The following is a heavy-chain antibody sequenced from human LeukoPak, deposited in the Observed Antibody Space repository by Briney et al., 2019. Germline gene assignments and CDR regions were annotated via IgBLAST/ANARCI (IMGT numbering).Heavy chain of an antibody. J-gene: IGHJ3*02. D-gene: IGHD6-13*01. V-gene: IGHV3-21*01. CDR3: AKDWTRIAAAGFDAFDI. CDR1: GFTFSSYS. Sequence: TGGSLRLSCAASGFTFSSYSMNWVRQAPGKGLEWVSSISSSSSYIYYADSVKGRFTISRDNAKNSLYLQMNSLRAEDTAVYYCAKDWTRIAAAGFDAFDIWGQGTMVTVSS. CDR2: ISSSSSYI.